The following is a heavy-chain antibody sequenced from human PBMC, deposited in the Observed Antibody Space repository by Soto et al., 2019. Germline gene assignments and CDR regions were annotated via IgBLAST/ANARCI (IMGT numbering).Heavy chain of an antibody. D-gene: IGHD3-10*01. Sequence: SETLSLTCAVSGGSISSGGYSWSWIRQPPGKGLEWIGYIYHSGSTYYNPSLKSRVTISVDRSKNQFSLKLSSVTAADAAVYYCARRGGSGRDYYYGMDVWGQGTTATVSS. J-gene: IGHJ6*02. CDR2: IYHSGST. CDR1: GGSISSGGYS. V-gene: IGHV4-30-2*01. CDR3: ARRGGSGRDYYYGMDV.